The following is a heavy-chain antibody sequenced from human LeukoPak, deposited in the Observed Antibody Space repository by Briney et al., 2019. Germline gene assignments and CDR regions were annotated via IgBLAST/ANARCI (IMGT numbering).Heavy chain of an antibody. D-gene: IGHD2-8*02. CDR3: ARVDTGLTY. Sequence: ASVKVSCKASGYTFTTFEISWVRQAHGQGLESMGWVNPNSGDTGYAQQIQGRVNLTRNTAIATAYMELSSLKSEDTAVYYCARVDTGLTYWGQGTLIIVSS. CDR2: VNPNSGDT. V-gene: IGHV1-8*02. CDR1: GYTFTTFE. J-gene: IGHJ4*02.